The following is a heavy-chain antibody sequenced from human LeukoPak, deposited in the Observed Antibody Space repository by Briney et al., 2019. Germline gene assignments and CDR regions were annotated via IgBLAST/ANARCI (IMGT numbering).Heavy chain of an antibody. D-gene: IGHD3-10*01. V-gene: IGHV1-69*05. CDR1: GGTFSSYA. CDR2: NIPIFGTA. Sequence: SVKVSCKASGGTFSSYAISWVRQAPGQGLEWMGRNIPIFGTANYAQKSQGRVTITTDESTSTAYVELSSLRSEDTAVYYCASGGTPYYYRSGRAWFDPWGQGTLVTVSS. CDR3: ASGGTPYYYRSGRAWFDP. J-gene: IGHJ5*02.